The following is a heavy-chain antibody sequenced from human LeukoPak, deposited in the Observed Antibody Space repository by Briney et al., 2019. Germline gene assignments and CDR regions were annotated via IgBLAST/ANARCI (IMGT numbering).Heavy chain of an antibody. CDR3: ARAPSSSWFLFDY. CDR1: GFTFSSYS. V-gene: IGHV3-48*04. J-gene: IGHJ4*02. Sequence: GGSLRLSCAASGFTFSSYSMNWVRQAPGKGLEWVSYISSSSTIYYADSVKGRFTISRDNAKNSLYLQMNSLRAEDTAVYYCARAPSSSWFLFDYWGQGTLVTVSS. D-gene: IGHD6-13*01. CDR2: ISSSSTI.